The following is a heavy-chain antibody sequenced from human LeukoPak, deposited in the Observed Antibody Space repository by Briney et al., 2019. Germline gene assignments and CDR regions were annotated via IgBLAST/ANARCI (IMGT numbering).Heavy chain of an antibody. CDR3: ARLGARQMLEY. CDR1: EFTFNSYR. D-gene: IGHD4-17*01. J-gene: IGHJ4*02. V-gene: IGHV3-7*01. Sequence: GGSLRLSCAASEFTFNSYRMSWVRHAPGKGLEWVDNIKQDGGQIYYLESVKGRFTVSRDNAKNSLYLQMNSLRAEDTAVYYCARLGARQMLEYWGQGTLVTVSS. CDR2: IKQDGGQI.